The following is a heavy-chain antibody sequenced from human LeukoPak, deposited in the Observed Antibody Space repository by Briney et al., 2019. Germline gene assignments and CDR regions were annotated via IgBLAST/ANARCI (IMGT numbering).Heavy chain of an antibody. J-gene: IGHJ4*02. CDR2: INPNSGGT. Sequence: EASVKVSCKASGYTFTGYYMHWVRQAPGKGLEWMGWINPNSGGTNYAQKFQGRVTMTRDRSISTAFMEVSGLTSDGTAVCYCARHHTFYGPDYWGQGTLVTVSS. V-gene: IGHV1-2*02. D-gene: IGHD2/OR15-2a*01. CDR3: ARHHTFYGPDY. CDR1: GYTFTGYY.